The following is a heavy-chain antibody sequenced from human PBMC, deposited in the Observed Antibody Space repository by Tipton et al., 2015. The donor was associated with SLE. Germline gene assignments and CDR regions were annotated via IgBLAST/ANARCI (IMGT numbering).Heavy chain of an antibody. CDR2: INPNSGGT. CDR1: GYTFNGYF. J-gene: IGHJ6*03. CDR3: ARSVGATRYYYYMDV. Sequence: QSGAEVKKPGASVKVSCKASGYTFNGYFMHWVRQAPGQGLAWMGWINPNSGGTNSAQKFQGRVTMTRDTSISTAYMELSRLRSDDTAVYYCARSVGATRYYYYMDVWGKGTTVTVSS. D-gene: IGHD1-26*01. V-gene: IGHV1-2*02.